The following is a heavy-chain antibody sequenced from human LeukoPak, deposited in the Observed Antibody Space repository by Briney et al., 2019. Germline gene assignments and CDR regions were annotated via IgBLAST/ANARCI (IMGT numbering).Heavy chain of an antibody. CDR3: ARGGGDYYYYYMDV. CDR2: VSWNSGSI. Sequence: GGSLRLSCAAPGFTFDDYAMHWVRQVPGKGLEWVSGVSWNSGSIGYADSVKGRFTISRDNAKNSLYLQMNSLRAEDTAVYYCARGGGDYYYYYMDVWGKGTTVTISS. V-gene: IGHV3-9*01. D-gene: IGHD4-17*01. CDR1: GFTFDDYA. J-gene: IGHJ6*03.